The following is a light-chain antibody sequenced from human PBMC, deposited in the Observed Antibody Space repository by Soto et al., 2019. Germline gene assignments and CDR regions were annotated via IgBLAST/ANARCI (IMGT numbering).Light chain of an antibody. CDR3: QQYYSYPLT. Sequence: AIRMTQSPSSLSASTGDRVTITCRASQGISSYLAWYQQKPGKAPKLLIYAASTLQSGVPSRFSGSGSGTDFTLTISCLQPEDFATYYCQQYYSYPLTFGGATKVEIK. V-gene: IGKV1-8*01. J-gene: IGKJ4*01. CDR1: QGISSY. CDR2: AAS.